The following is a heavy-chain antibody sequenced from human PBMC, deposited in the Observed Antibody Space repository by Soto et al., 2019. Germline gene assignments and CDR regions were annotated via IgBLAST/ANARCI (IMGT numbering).Heavy chain of an antibody. Sequence: PGGSLRLSCTTSGFSFASFAMTWVRQAPGKGLEWVATISGSDGKTYYADSVKGRFSISRDTSRNTLYLQMNSLSADDTAIYYCAKRSYLAYWGQGTRVTVSS. D-gene: IGHD3-10*01. CDR3: AKRSYLAY. J-gene: IGHJ1*01. CDR1: GFSFASFA. V-gene: IGHV3-23*01. CDR2: ISGSDGKT.